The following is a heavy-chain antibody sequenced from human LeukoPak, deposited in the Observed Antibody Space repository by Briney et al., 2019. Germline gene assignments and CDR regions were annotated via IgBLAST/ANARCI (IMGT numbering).Heavy chain of an antibody. CDR2: IYYSGST. CDR1: GGSISSYY. CDR3: ARTSITIFGVVIIRRHWYFDL. J-gene: IGHJ2*01. D-gene: IGHD3-3*01. Sequence: SETLSLTCTVSGGSISSYYWTWLRQPPGKGLVWIGYIYYSGSTNYNPSLKSRATISVDTSKNQFSLKLSSVTAADTAVYYCARTSITIFGVVIIRRHWYFDLWGRGTLVTVSS. V-gene: IGHV4-59*12.